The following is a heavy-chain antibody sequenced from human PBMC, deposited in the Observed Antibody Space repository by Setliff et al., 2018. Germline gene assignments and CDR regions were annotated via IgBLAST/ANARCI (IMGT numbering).Heavy chain of an antibody. D-gene: IGHD3-22*01. CDR2: INPNSGGDI. CDR1: GYTFTGYY. V-gene: IGHV1-2*06. CDR3: ARRDGRSGYLGFDL. Sequence: ASVKVSCKASGYTFTGYYMYWVRQAPGQGLEWMGRINPNSGGDIFYAPKFAGRVTMTRDTPISTVYMELSLLTSDDTAVYFCARRDGRSGYLGFDLWGHGSLVTVSS. J-gene: IGHJ4*01.